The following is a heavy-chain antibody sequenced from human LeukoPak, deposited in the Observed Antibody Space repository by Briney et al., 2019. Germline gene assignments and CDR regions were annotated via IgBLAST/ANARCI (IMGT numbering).Heavy chain of an antibody. J-gene: IGHJ5*02. D-gene: IGHD1-1*01. CDR2: IKEDGSEK. V-gene: IGHV3-7*01. Sequence: GGSLRLSCAASGFTFSTYWMSWVRQAPGKGLEWVANIKEDGSEKYYVDSVKGRFTISTDNAKISVYLQMNSLRVEDTAVYYCAREERWFDAWGQGTLVTVSS. CDR3: AREERWFDA. CDR1: GFTFSTYW.